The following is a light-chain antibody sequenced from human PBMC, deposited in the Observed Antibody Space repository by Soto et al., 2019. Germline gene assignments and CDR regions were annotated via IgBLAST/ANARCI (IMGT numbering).Light chain of an antibody. Sequence: EIVLTQSPGTLSLSPGERATLSCRASQSVSSSYLAWYQQKPGQAPRLLIYGASSRATGIPARFSGSGSGTDVPLTISRLEPEDFALYYCQHYGSSPLTFGQGTKLEIK. CDR3: QHYGSSPLT. CDR1: QSVSSSY. CDR2: GAS. V-gene: IGKV3-20*01. J-gene: IGKJ1*01.